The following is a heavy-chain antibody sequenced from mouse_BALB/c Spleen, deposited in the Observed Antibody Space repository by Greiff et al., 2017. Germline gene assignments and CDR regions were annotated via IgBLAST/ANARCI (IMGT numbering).Heavy chain of an antibody. Sequence: EVKLVESGGGLVQPGGSLRLSCATSGFTFTDYYMSWVRQPPGKALEWLGFIRNKANGYTTEYSASVKGRFTISRDNSQSILYLQMNTLRAEDSATYYCARDMGTTVYFDVWGAGTTVTVSS. CDR2: IRNKANGYTT. CDR3: ARDMGTTVYFDV. V-gene: IGHV7-3*02. CDR1: GFTFTDYY. J-gene: IGHJ1*01. D-gene: IGHD1-1*01.